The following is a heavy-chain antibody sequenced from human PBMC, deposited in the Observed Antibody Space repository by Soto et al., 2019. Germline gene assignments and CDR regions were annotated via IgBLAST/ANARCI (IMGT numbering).Heavy chain of an antibody. V-gene: IGHV1-2*02. CDR1: GYTFTGYY. CDR3: ARDRYYDSSGYFYYYYGMDV. J-gene: IGHJ6*02. CDR2: INPNSGGT. Sequence: VKVSCKASGYTFTGYYMHWVRQAPGQGLEWMGWINPNSGGTNYAQKFQGRVTMTRDTSISTAYMELSRLRSDDTAVYYCARDRYYDSSGYFYYYYGMDVWGQGTTVTVSS. D-gene: IGHD3-22*01.